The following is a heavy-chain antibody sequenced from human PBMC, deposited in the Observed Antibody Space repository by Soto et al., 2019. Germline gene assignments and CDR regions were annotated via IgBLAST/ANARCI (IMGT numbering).Heavy chain of an antibody. CDR3: ARAPHDYSNYSWFDP. D-gene: IGHD4-4*01. Sequence: ASVKVSCKASGYTFTGYYMHWVRQAPGQGLEWMGWINPNSGGTNYAQKFQGWVTMTRDTSISTAYMELSRLRSDDTAVYYCARAPHDYSNYSWFDPWGQGTLVTVSS. CDR2: INPNSGGT. J-gene: IGHJ5*02. CDR1: GYTFTGYY. V-gene: IGHV1-2*04.